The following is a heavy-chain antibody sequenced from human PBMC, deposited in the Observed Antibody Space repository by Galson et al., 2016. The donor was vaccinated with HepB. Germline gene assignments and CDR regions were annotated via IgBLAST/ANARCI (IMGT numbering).Heavy chain of an antibody. CDR3: ARGWGYYGSESYRNGAFDI. Sequence: SVKVSCKASGYTFNSYYMHWVRQAPGQGLEWMGIINPSGGSTSYAQKFQGRVTMTRDTSTSTVYMELSSLRSEDTAVYYCARGWGYYGSESYRNGAFDIWGQGTMVTVSS. CDR2: INPSGGST. J-gene: IGHJ3*02. CDR1: GYTFNSYY. V-gene: IGHV1-46*02. D-gene: IGHD3-10*01.